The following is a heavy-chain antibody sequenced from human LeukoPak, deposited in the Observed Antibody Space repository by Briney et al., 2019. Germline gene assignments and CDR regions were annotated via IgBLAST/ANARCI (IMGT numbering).Heavy chain of an antibody. CDR1: GGSFSGYY. CDR2: INHSGST. D-gene: IGHD6-13*01. CDR3: ARYSSSWYGSHSGDYYYGMDV. Sequence: SETLSLTCAVYGGSFSGYYWSWIRQPPGKGLEWIGEINHSGSTNYNPSLKSRVTISVDTSKNQFSLKLSSVTAADTAVYYCARYSSSWYGSHSGDYYYGMDVWGQGTTVTVSS. V-gene: IGHV4-34*01. J-gene: IGHJ6*02.